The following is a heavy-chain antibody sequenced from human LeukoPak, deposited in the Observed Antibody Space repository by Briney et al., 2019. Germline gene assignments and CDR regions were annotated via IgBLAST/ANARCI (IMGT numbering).Heavy chain of an antibody. CDR2: ISYDGSNK. CDR3: AKGLLWFGELLTDFDY. J-gene: IGHJ4*02. Sequence: PGGSLRLSCAASGFTFSSYGMHWVRQAPGKGLEWVAVISYDGSNKYYADSVKGRFTISRDNSKNTLYLQMNSLRAEDTAVYYCAKGLLWFGELLTDFDYWGQGTLVTVSS. V-gene: IGHV3-30*18. D-gene: IGHD3-10*01. CDR1: GFTFSSYG.